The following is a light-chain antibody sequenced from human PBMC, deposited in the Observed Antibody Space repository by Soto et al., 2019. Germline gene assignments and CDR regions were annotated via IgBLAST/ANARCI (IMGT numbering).Light chain of an antibody. CDR3: QHYNEYSST. CDR1: QSIRSW. J-gene: IGKJ3*01. Sequence: IQMTQSPSTLSASVGDRITITFRASQSIRSWLAWYQQKPEKAPTLLIYDASILESGVPSRFSGSGSGTEFTLTISSLHPDDFATYYCQHYNEYSSTFGPGTKVDNK. CDR2: DAS. V-gene: IGKV1-5*01.